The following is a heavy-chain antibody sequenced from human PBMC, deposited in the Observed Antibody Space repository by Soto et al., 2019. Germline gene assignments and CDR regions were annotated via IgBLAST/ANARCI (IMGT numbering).Heavy chain of an antibody. V-gene: IGHV3-30-3*02. Sequence: GGSLRLSCAASGFTYSTYTMHWVRQAPGKGLEWVAVISYDGNNKFYADSVKGRFTISRDSTKQTLYLQMNSLRAEDTAVYYCAKRAWGYFYFDYWGQGTLVTVSS. J-gene: IGHJ4*02. D-gene: IGHD1-26*01. CDR1: GFTYSTYT. CDR3: AKRAWGYFYFDY. CDR2: ISYDGNNK.